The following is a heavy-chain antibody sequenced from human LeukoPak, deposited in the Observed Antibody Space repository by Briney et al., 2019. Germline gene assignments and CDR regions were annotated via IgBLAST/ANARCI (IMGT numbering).Heavy chain of an antibody. Sequence: PGGSLRLSCAASGLSFDEYAMHWVRQAPGKGLEWLSLISGDGRSTYYADSVKGRFTISRDNSKNSLYLQMNSLKTEETALYYCTKDRYCTTTSCPFDYWGQGTLVTVSS. CDR1: GLSFDEYA. J-gene: IGHJ4*02. CDR3: TKDRYCTTTSCPFDY. V-gene: IGHV3-43*02. D-gene: IGHD2-2*01. CDR2: ISGDGRST.